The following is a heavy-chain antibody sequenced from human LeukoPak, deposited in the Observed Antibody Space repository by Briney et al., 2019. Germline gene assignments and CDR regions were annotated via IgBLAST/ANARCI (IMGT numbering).Heavy chain of an antibody. D-gene: IGHD2/OR15-2a*01. CDR1: GYTFTGYY. CDR2: INPNSGGT. J-gene: IGHJ4*02. CDR3: ARIGGSNIDDPGIPDDY. Sequence: GASVKVSCKASGYTFTGYYMHWVRQAPGQGLEWMGWINPNSGGTNYAQKFQGRVTMTRDTSISTAYMVLSRLRSDDTAVYYCARIGGSNIDDPGIPDDYWGQGTLVTVSS. V-gene: IGHV1-2*02.